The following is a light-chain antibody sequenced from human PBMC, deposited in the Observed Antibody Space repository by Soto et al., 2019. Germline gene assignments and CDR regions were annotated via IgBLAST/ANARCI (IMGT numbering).Light chain of an antibody. CDR2: KAS. J-gene: IGKJ1*01. Sequence: DIQVTQSPSTLSGSVGDRVTITCRASQTISSWLAWYQQKPGKAPKLLIYKASTLKSGVPSRFSGSGSGTEFTLTISSLQPDDFATYYCQQYYSYPLWTFGQGTKVDIK. CDR3: QQYYSYPLWT. CDR1: QTISSW. V-gene: IGKV1-5*03.